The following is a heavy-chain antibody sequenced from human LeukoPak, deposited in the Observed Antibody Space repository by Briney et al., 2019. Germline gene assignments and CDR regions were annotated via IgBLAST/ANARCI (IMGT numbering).Heavy chain of an antibody. CDR1: GDSINGHY. D-gene: IGHD6-13*01. V-gene: IGHV4-59*08. J-gene: IGHJ6*03. CDR2: IYYSGST. CDR3: ARLSSSTSSSFYYYIDV. Sequence: PSETLSLTCTVSGDSINGHYWSWIRQPPGKGLEWIGYIYYSGSTHYNPSLKSRASLSVDTSKNQFSLNLSSVTAADTAVYYCARLSSSTSSSFYYYIDVWGKGTTVTVSS.